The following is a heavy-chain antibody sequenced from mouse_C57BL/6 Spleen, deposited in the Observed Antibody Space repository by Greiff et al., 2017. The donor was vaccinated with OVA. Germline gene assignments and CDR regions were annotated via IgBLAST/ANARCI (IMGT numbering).Heavy chain of an antibody. CDR3: ARERGGSNQAWFAY. CDR2: ISDGGSYT. D-gene: IGHD1-1*01. J-gene: IGHJ3*01. Sequence: EVQLVESGGGLVKPGGSLKLSCAASGFTFSSYAISWVRQTPEKRLEWVATISDGGSYTYYPDNVKGRFTISRDNAKNNLYLQMSQLKSEDTAMYYCARERGGSNQAWFAYWGQGTLVTVSA. V-gene: IGHV5-4*01. CDR1: GFTFSSYA.